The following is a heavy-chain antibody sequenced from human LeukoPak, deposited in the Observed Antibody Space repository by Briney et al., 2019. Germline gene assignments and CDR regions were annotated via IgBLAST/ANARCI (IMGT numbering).Heavy chain of an antibody. J-gene: IGHJ4*02. CDR1: GDSINSDY. CDR3: ARHGYSSSWYGPFDY. Sequence: SETLSLTCTVSGDSINSDYWNWIRQPPGKGLEWIGFSYYSGSTNYNPSLKSRVTISIDASRSHFSLKVNSVTAADTAVYYCARHGYSSSWYGPFDYWGQGTLVTVSS. D-gene: IGHD6-13*01. V-gene: IGHV4-59*08. CDR2: SYYSGST.